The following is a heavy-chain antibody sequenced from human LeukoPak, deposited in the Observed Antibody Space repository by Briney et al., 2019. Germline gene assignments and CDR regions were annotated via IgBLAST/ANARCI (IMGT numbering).Heavy chain of an antibody. D-gene: IGHD3-10*01. V-gene: IGHV4-39*07. CDR2: IYYSGST. CDR1: GVSISSSNYY. J-gene: IGHJ4*02. CDR3: ARDRLLWFGELDF. Sequence: SETLSLTCTVSGVSISSSNYYWGWIRQPPGKGLEWIRSIYYSGSTYYNPSLKSRVTISVDMSKNQISMKLISVTDADTAVYYCARDRLLWFGELDFWGQGTLVIVSS.